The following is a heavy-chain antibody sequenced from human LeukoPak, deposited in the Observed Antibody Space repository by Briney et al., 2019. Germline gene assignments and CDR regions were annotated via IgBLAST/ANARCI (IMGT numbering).Heavy chain of an antibody. CDR2: VNPNSGGT. V-gene: IGHV1-2*02. CDR1: GYTFTGYY. J-gene: IGHJ4*02. CDR3: ARLRDYSASWRGSASRY. Sequence: GASVKVSCKASGYTFTGYYMHWVRQAPGQGLEWMGWVNPNSGGTNYAQKFQGRVTMTRDTSISTAYMELSRLRSDDTAVYYCARLRDYSASWRGSASRYWGQGTLVTVSS. D-gene: IGHD4-11*01.